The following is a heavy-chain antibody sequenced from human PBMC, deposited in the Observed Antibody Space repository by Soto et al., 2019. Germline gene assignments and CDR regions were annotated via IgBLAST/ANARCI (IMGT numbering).Heavy chain of an antibody. CDR2: IDPSDSYT. V-gene: IGHV5-10-1*01. CDR1: GYSFTSYW. D-gene: IGHD3-22*01. J-gene: IGHJ6*02. Sequence: GESLKISCKGSGYSFTSYWISWVRQMPGKGLEWMGRIDPSDSYTNYSPSFQGHVTISADKSISTAYLQWSSLKASDTAMYYCARRSKMYYYDSSGDYYYYGMDVWGQGTTGTVS. CDR3: ARRSKMYYYDSSGDYYYYGMDV.